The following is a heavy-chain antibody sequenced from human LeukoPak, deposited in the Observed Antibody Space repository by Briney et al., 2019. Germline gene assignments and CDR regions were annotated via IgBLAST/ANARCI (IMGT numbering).Heavy chain of an antibody. CDR3: AATRPHYYYYGMDV. D-gene: IGHD1-1*01. J-gene: IGHJ6*02. CDR1: GGSYSGYY. V-gene: IGHV4-34*01. Sequence: SETLSLTCAVYGGSYSGYYWSWIRQPPGKGLELIGESNHSGSTNYNPSLKSRVTISVDTSKNQFSLKLSSVTAADTAVYYCAATRPHYYYYGMDVWGQGTTVTVSS. CDR2: SNHSGST.